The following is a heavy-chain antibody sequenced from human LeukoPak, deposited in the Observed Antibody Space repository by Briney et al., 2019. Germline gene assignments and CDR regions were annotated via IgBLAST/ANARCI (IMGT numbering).Heavy chain of an antibody. J-gene: IGHJ4*02. CDR3: AKGSGYYFGSGTYYFDY. V-gene: IGHV3-23*01. CDR2: ISGSSGST. D-gene: IGHD3-10*01. Sequence: GGSLRLSCAASGFSLSDYAMSWVRRAPGKGLEWVSVISGSSGSTYYADSVKGRFTISRDNSKNTLYLQMNSLRAEDTAVYYCAKGSGYYFGSGTYYFDYWGQGTLVTVSS. CDR1: GFSLSDYA.